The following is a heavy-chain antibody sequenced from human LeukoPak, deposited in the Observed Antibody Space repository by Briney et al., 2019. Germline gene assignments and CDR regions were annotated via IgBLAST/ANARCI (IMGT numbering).Heavy chain of an antibody. CDR1: GFTFSSYW. CDR3: ARLQLDYFDY. Sequence: GGSLRLSCAASGFTFSSYWMSWVRQAPGKGLEWVANIKEDGSEKYYVDSVKGRFTISRDNSKNTLYLQMNSLRAEDTAVYYCARLQLDYFDYWGQGTLVTVSS. V-gene: IGHV3-7*01. J-gene: IGHJ4*02. D-gene: IGHD2-15*01. CDR2: IKEDGSEK.